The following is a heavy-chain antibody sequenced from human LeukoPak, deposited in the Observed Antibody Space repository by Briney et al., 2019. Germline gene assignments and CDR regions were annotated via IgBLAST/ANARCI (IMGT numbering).Heavy chain of an antibody. CDR2: ISTYNKNT. D-gene: IGHD6-13*01. CDR3: ARKGSRWDFDY. CDR1: GYTFTSHS. V-gene: IGHV1-18*01. Sequence: ASVKVSCKASGYTFTSHSISWVRQAPGQGLEWMGWISTYNKNTNYAQKLQGRVTMTTDTSTSTAYMELRSLRSDDTAVYYCARKGSRWDFDYWGQGTLVTVSS. J-gene: IGHJ4*02.